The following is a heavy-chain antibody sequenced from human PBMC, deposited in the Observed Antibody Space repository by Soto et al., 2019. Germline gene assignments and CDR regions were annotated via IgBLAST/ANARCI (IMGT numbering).Heavy chain of an antibody. V-gene: IGHV1-69*12. CDR3: ARGMRYDTMIG. Sequence: QVHLVQSGAEVKKPGSSVKVSCKASGGTFNSYIISWVRQAPGQGLEWMGGIIPIFGTVNYAQKFQGRVTITADESTSTAYMELSSLRSEDTAMYYCARGMRYDTMIGWGQGTLVTVPS. J-gene: IGHJ4*02. CDR2: IIPIFGTV. D-gene: IGHD3-22*01. CDR1: GGTFNSYI.